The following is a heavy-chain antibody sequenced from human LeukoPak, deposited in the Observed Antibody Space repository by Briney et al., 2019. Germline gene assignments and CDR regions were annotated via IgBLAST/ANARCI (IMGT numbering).Heavy chain of an antibody. CDR1: GYTFTGSF. CDR2: INPNSGGT. CDR3: ARATIFGVVILN. D-gene: IGHD3-3*01. V-gene: IGHV1-2*06. J-gene: IGHJ4*02. Sequence: GASVKVSCKASGYTFTGSFMHWVRQAPGQGLEWMGRINPNSGGTNYAQKFQGRVTMTRDTSISTAYMELSRLRSDDTAVYYCARATIFGVVILNWGQGTLVTVSS.